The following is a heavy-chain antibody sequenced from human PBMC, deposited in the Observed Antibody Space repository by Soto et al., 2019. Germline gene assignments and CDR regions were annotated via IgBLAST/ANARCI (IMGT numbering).Heavy chain of an antibody. CDR3: ARDTPGGSGDYGFGAFDI. D-gene: IGHD4-17*01. V-gene: IGHV1-69*12. CDR2: IIPIFGTA. CDR1: GGTFSSYA. J-gene: IGHJ3*02. Sequence: QVQLVQSGAEVKKPGSSVKVSCKASGGTFSSYAISWVRQAPGQGLEWMGGIIPIFGTANYAQKFQGRVTITADESTSTAYMELSSLRSEDTAVYYCARDTPGGSGDYGFGAFDIWGQGTMVTVSS.